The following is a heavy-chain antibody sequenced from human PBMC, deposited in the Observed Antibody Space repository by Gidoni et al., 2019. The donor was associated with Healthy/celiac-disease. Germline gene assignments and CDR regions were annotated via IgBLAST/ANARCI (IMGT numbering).Heavy chain of an antibody. CDR2: ISYDGSNK. D-gene: IGHD6-13*01. CDR3: ARDRAAAGTSDYYYGMDV. V-gene: IGHV3-30-3*01. Sequence: QVQLVESGGGVVQPGRSLRLSCAASGVTFSSYALHWVRQAPGKGLEWVAVISYDGSNKYYADSVKGRFTISRDNSKNTLYLQMNSLRAEDTAVYYCARDRAAAGTSDYYYGMDVWGQGTTVTVSS. CDR1: GVTFSSYA. J-gene: IGHJ6*02.